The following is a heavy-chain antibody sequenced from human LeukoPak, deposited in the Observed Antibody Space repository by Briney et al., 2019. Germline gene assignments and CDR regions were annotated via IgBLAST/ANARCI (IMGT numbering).Heavy chain of an antibody. J-gene: IGHJ4*02. CDR3: AKGADTGYSSDY. CDR1: GFTFSIYG. Sequence: PGGSLRLSCAASGFTFSIYGMHWVRQAPGKGLEWVAFIRYDGSNKYYADSVKGRFTISRDNSKNTLYLQMNSLRAEDTAVYFCAKGADTGYSSDYWGQGTLVTVSS. D-gene: IGHD3-9*01. V-gene: IGHV3-30*02. CDR2: IRYDGSNK.